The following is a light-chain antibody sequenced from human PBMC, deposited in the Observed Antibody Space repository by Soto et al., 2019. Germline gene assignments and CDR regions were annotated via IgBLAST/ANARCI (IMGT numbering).Light chain of an antibody. CDR1: SSDVGGYNY. CDR2: DVS. CDR3: SSYTSSSTNYA. V-gene: IGLV2-14*01. Sequence: QSVLTQPASVSGSPGQSITISCTGTSSDVGGYNYVSWYQQHPGKAPKLMIYDVSNRPSGVSNRFSGSKSGNTASLTISALQAEDEADYYCSSYTSSSTNYAFGTGTKVTVL. J-gene: IGLJ1*01.